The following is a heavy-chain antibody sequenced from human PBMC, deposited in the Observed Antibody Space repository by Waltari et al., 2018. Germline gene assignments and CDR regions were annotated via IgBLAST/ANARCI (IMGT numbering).Heavy chain of an antibody. CDR3: ATGLEDSDSASRPFDV. Sequence: VLLLQSGAAVKKPGTTVKISCKVSAFTSTNYYTPWVQQAPGKGLHWMGLVDPEDGEAIYSENFQGRVTMTADTSTDTVYMQLSSLTSDDTAIYYCATGLEDSDSASRPFDVWGQGTMVTVS. CDR2: VDPEDGEA. CDR1: AFTSTNYY. V-gene: IGHV1-69-2*01. D-gene: IGHD1-26*01. J-gene: IGHJ3*01.